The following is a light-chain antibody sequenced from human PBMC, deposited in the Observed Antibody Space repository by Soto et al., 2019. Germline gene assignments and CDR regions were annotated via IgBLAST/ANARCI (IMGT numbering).Light chain of an antibody. CDR1: QSVSSY. Sequence: EIVLTQSPATLSLSPGERATLSCRASQSVSSYLAWYQKKPGQAPRLLIYDASNRATGIPARFSGSGSRTDFTLTISSLDPEDFAVYYCQQRSDWPSTFGEGTSVEIK. CDR2: DAS. V-gene: IGKV3-11*01. J-gene: IGKJ4*01. CDR3: QQRSDWPST.